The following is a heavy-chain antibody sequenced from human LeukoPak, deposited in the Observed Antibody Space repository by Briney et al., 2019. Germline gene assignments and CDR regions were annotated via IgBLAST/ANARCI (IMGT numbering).Heavy chain of an antibody. J-gene: IGHJ4*02. V-gene: IGHV4-61*02. CDR2: LYTSGNT. Sequence: PSQTLSLTCTVSGGSISNATYYWSWIRQPAGKGLEWIGRLYTSGNTNYNPSLKSRLTISVDTSKNQFSLKLSSVTAADTAVYYCARSSRGAYDYWGQGTLVTVSS. D-gene: IGHD1-26*01. CDR1: GGSISNATYY. CDR3: ARSSRGAYDY.